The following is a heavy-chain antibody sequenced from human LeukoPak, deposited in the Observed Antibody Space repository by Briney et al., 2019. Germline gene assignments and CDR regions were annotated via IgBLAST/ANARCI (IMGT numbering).Heavy chain of an antibody. Sequence: SETLSLTCTVSGYSISSGYYWGWIRQPPGKGLGWIGSIYHSGSTYYNPSLKSRLTVSLDTSKNQFSLQLTSVTAADTAVYLCASTRFSGDGYKRGDFFDYWGQGTLVTVSS. CDR3: ASTRFSGDGYKRGDFFDY. CDR1: GYSISSGYY. CDR2: IYHSGST. V-gene: IGHV4-38-2*02. D-gene: IGHD5-24*01. J-gene: IGHJ4*02.